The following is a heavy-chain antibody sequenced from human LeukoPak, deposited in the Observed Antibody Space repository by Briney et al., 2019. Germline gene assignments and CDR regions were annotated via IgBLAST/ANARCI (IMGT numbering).Heavy chain of an antibody. CDR1: GYTFTGYY. CDR2: INPNSGGT. D-gene: IGHD6-13*01. Sequence: ASVKVSCKASGYTFTGYYMHWVRQAPGQGLEWMGWINPNSGGTNYAQKFQGRVTMTRDTSISTAYMELSRLKASDTAIYYCARAYLKVGYSSSWYGYWGQGTLVTVSS. CDR3: ARAYLKVGYSSSWYGY. J-gene: IGHJ4*02. V-gene: IGHV1-2*02.